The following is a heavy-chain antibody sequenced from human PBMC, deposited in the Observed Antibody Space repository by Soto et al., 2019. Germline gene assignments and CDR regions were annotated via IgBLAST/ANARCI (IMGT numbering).Heavy chain of an antibody. Sequence: QVQLVESGGGVVQPGRSLRLSCAASGFTFSSYGMHWVRQAPGKGLEWVAVISYDGSNKYYADSVKGRFTISRDNSKNTLYLQMNSHRAEDTAVYYCAKDVWPGTNTYDSSGYYYYYGMDVWGQGTTVTVSS. CDR2: ISYDGSNK. V-gene: IGHV3-30*18. CDR3: AKDVWPGTNTYDSSGYYYYYGMDV. D-gene: IGHD3-22*01. CDR1: GFTFSSYG. J-gene: IGHJ6*02.